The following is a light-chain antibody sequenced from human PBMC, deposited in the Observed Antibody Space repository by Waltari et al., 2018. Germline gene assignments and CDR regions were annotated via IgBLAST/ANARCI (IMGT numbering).Light chain of an antibody. CDR2: WAS. CDR1: QSVLYSSNNKNY. V-gene: IGKV4-1*01. CDR3: QQYYSTPPT. J-gene: IGKJ1*01. Sequence: DIVMTQSPDSLAVSLGERATINCKSSQSVLYSSNNKNYLAWYQQKPGQPPKLRIYWASTRESGVPDRFSGSGSGTDFTLTISSLQAEDVAVYYCQQYYSTPPTFGQVTKVEIK.